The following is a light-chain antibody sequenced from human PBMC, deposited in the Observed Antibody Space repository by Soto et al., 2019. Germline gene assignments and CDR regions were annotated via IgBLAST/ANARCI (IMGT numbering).Light chain of an antibody. V-gene: IGLV3-1*01. CDR1: KLGDKY. CDR3: QAWDSSYYYV. J-gene: IGLJ1*01. CDR2: QDS. Sequence: SYELTQPPSVSVSPGQTASITCSGDKLGDKYACWYQQKPGQSPVLVIYQDSKRPSGIPERFSGSNSGNTATLTISGTQAMDEADYYCQAWDSSYYYVFGTGTKLTVL.